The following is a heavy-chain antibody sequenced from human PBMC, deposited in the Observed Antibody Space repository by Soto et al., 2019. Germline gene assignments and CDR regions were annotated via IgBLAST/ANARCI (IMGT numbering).Heavy chain of an antibody. CDR3: ARSPSTSSIGTFDI. J-gene: IGHJ3*02. Sequence: SETLSLTCTVSGSSISSFYWNWIRLSAGKGLEWIGRIYLSGTTTYNPSLQSRVTMSVDTSKNQFSLKLSSLTAADTAVYYCARSPSTSSIGTFDIWGQGTKVTVSS. CDR1: GSSISSFY. CDR2: IYLSGTT. D-gene: IGHD6-6*01. V-gene: IGHV4-4*07.